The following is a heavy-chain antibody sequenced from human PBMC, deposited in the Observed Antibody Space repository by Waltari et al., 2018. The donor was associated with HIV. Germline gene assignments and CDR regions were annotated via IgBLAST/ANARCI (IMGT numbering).Heavy chain of an antibody. V-gene: IGHV3-30-3*01. CDR3: ANTVAVITTSAFDI. Sequence: QVQLVESGGGVVQPGRSLRLSCAASGFTFSSYAMHWVRQAPGKGLEWVAVISYDGSKKYYADSVKGRFTISRDNSKNTLYLQMNSLRAEDTAVYYCANTVAVITTSAFDIWGQGTMVTVSS. D-gene: IGHD3-22*01. CDR1: GFTFSSYA. CDR2: ISYDGSKK. J-gene: IGHJ3*02.